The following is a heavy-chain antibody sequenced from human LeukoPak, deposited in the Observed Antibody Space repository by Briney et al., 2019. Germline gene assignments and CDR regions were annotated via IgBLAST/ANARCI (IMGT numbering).Heavy chain of an antibody. Sequence: PGGSLRLSCGASGFIFKNAWMTWVRQAPGKGLEWVARIKTKTAAGTSDYAAPVRGRFIISRDDSNDTLHLQTDNLKTEDTGVYYCATYSSGWKFEHWGQGTLVSVSS. CDR2: IKTKTAAGTS. CDR1: GFIFKNAW. J-gene: IGHJ4*02. V-gene: IGHV3-15*01. CDR3: ATYSSGWKFEH. D-gene: IGHD6-19*01.